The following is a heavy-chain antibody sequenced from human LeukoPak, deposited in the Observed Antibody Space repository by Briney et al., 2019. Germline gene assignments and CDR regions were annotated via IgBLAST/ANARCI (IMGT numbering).Heavy chain of an antibody. J-gene: IGHJ4*02. CDR2: VSGGGGIT. CDR3: AKDPTDFDSSGQTYFDC. V-gene: IGHV3-23*01. D-gene: IGHD3-22*01. Sequence: GGSLRLSCEASGFTFSSCAMNWVRQAPGKGLEWVAGVSGGGGITHYADSVRGRFTISRDNSKSTLYLQINSLRAEDTAIYCCAKDPTDFDSSGQTYFDCWGQGTLVTVSS. CDR1: GFTFSSCA.